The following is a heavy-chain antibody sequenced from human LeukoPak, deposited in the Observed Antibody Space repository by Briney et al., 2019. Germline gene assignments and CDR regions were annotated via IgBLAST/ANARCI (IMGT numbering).Heavy chain of an antibody. CDR2: IHYSGST. CDR3: ARGGIAARHSYYFDY. Sequence: SETLSLTCTVSGGSISSYYWSWIRQPPGKGLECIGYIHYSGSTNYNPSLKSRVTISKDTSKNQFSLKLNSVTAADTAVYYCARGGIAARHSYYFDYWGQGTLVTVSS. J-gene: IGHJ4*02. V-gene: IGHV4-59*12. CDR1: GGSISSYY. D-gene: IGHD6-6*01.